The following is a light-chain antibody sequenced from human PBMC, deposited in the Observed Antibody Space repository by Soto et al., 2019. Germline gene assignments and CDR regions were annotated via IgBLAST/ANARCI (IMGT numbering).Light chain of an antibody. CDR2: RNN. J-gene: IGLJ1*01. CDR1: SSDIGTNY. Sequence: QSLLTQPPSASGTPWQRITISCSGSSSDIGTNYVYWYQQLPGTAPKLLIYRNNQRPSGVPDRFSGSKSGTSASLAISGLRSEDEADYHCAAWDDSLSGFYVFGTGTKVPVL. V-gene: IGLV1-47*01. CDR3: AAWDDSLSGFYV.